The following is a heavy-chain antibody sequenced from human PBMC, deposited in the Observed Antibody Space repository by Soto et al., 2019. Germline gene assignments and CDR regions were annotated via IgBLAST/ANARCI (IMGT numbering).Heavy chain of an antibody. D-gene: IGHD6-19*01. J-gene: IGHJ4*02. V-gene: IGHV4-30-4*01. Sequence: QVQLQESGPGLVKPSQTLSLTCTVSGGSISSGDYYWSWIRQPPGKGLEWIGYIYYSGSTYYNPSLKSRVTISVDTSKNQVSLKLSSVTAADTAVYYCARGNEVEVAGTKFDYWGQGTLVTVSS. CDR1: GGSISSGDYY. CDR2: IYYSGST. CDR3: ARGNEVEVAGTKFDY.